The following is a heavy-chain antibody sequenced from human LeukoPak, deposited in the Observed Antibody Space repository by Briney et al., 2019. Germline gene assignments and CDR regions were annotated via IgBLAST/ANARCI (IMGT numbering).Heavy chain of an antibody. V-gene: IGHV1-8*01. CDR2: VNPNSGNT. Sequence: ASVKVSCKASGYTFSSYDINWVRQATGQGVEWMGWVNPNSGNTGYAQKFQGRVTMTRNTSISTAYMELSSLRSEDTAVYYCARGYSSSWSPGFVYMDVWGKGTTVTVSS. CDR3: ARGYSSSWSPGFVYMDV. CDR1: GYTFSSYD. D-gene: IGHD6-13*01. J-gene: IGHJ6*03.